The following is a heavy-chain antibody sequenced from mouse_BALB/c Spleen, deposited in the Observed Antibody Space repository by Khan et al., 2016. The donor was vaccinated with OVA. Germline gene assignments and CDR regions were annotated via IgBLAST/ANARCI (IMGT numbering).Heavy chain of an antibody. CDR3: AREKLGWAMDY. CDR2: INTYTGEP. V-gene: IGHV9-1*02. J-gene: IGHJ4*01. D-gene: IGHD4-1*01. Sequence: QIQLVQSGPELKKPGETVKISCKASGYTFTNYGMNWVKQAPGKGLKWMGWINTYTGEPTYADDFKGRFAFSLETSASTAYLQINNLKNEDMATYFCAREKLGWAMDYWGQGTSVTVSS. CDR1: GYTFTNYG.